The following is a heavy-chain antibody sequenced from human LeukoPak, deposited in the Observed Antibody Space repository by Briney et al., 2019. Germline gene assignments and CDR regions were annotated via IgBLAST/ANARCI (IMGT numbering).Heavy chain of an antibody. CDR3: ARIRRFPNWFDP. CDR1: GLTVSSHY. V-gene: IGHV3-66*01. Sequence: GGSLRLSCAASGLTVSSHYMSWVRQAPGKGLEWVSVIYSGGSTYYADSVKGRFTISRDNSKNTLYLQVNSLRAEDTAVYYCARIRRFPNWFDPWGQGTLVTVSS. CDR2: IYSGGST. D-gene: IGHD2-21*01. J-gene: IGHJ5*02.